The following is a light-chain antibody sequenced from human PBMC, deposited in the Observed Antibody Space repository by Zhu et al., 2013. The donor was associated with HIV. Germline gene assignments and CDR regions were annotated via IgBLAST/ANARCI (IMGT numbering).Light chain of an antibody. CDR2: WAS. Sequence: DIVMTQSPDSLAVSLGERATINCKSSQSVLYSSNNKNYLAWYQQKPGQPPKLLIYWASTRESGVPDRFSGSGSGTEFTLTISSLQAEDVAVYYCQQYYSTACSFGQGTKLEIK. CDR3: QQYYSTACS. V-gene: IGKV4-1*01. J-gene: IGKJ2*04. CDR1: QSVLYSSNNKNY.